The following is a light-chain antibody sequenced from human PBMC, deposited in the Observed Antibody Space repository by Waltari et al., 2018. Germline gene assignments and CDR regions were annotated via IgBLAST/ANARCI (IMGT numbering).Light chain of an antibody. J-gene: IGLJ3*02. CDR3: CSYAGSKTPWV. CDR2: EGS. Sequence: QSVLTQPASVSGSPGQSITISCTGSRSDVGNYNFVSWYQQHPDEAPKLVIYEGSKRPPGISIRFSGSKSGNTASLTISRLQAEDEADYFCCSYAGSKTPWVFGGGTRVTVL. CDR1: RSDVGNYNF. V-gene: IGLV2-23*01.